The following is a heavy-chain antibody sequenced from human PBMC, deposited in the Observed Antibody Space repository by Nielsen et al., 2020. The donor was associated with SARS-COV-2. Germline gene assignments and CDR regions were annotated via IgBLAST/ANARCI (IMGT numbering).Heavy chain of an antibody. CDR2: ISGSGGST. CDR3: AKGLPPLGLWLLPQYFDY. Sequence: GESLKISCAASGFTFSSYAMSWVRQAPGKGLEWVSAISGSGGSTYYADSVKGRFTISRDNSKNTLYLQMNSLRAEDTAVYYCAKGLPPLGLWLLPQYFDYWGQGTLVTVSS. V-gene: IGHV3-23*01. CDR1: GFTFSSYA. D-gene: IGHD5-18*01. J-gene: IGHJ4*02.